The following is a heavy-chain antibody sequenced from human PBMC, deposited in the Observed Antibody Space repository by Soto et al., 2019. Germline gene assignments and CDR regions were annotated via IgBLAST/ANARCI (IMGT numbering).Heavy chain of an antibody. V-gene: IGHV2-5*02. J-gene: IGHJ4*02. CDR3: ARSLWFGELL. CDR2: IYWDDDR. CDR1: GFSLSTRGVG. Sequence: QITLKESSPTLVKPTQTLTLTCSFSGFSLSTRGVGVGWIRQPPGKALEWLALIYWDDDRRYSPSLKSRLTISKDTSKHQVVLTMTNMDPVDTATYYCARSLWFGELLWGQGTLVTVSS. D-gene: IGHD3-10*01.